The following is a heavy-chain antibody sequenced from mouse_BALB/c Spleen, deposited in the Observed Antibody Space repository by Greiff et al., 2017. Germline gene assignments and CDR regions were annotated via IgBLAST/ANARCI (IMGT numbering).Heavy chain of an antibody. J-gene: IGHJ2*01. V-gene: IGHV7-3*02. CDR2: IRNKANGYTT. CDR3: ARDAVLDY. D-gene: IGHD3-3*01. CDR1: GFTFPVYY. Sequence: EVQGVESGGGLVQPGGSLGLSCATSGFTFPVYYMSWVRQPPGKALEWLGFIRNKANGYTTEYSASVKGRFTISRDNSQSILYLQMNTLRAEDSATYYCARDAVLDYWGQGTTLTVSS.